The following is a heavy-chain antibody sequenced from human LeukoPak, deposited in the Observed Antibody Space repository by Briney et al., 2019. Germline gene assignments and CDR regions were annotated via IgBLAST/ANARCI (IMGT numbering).Heavy chain of an antibody. J-gene: IGHJ3*02. CDR2: ISAYNGNT. D-gene: IGHD2-21*02. CDR1: GYTFTSYG. CDR3: ARVRLRVTRFDAFDI. Sequence: ASVKVSCKASGYTFTSYGISWVRQAPGQGLEWMEWISAYNGNTNYARMLQGRVTMTTDTSTSTAYMELRSLRSDDTAAYYCARVRLRVTRFDAFDIWGQGTMVTVSS. V-gene: IGHV1-18*01.